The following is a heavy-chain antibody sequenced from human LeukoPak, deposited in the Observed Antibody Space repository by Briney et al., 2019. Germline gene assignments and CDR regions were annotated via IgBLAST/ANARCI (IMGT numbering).Heavy chain of an antibody. D-gene: IGHD6-13*01. CDR2: VYSGGTT. CDR3: ARVKVAVAGIGWFDP. CDR1: GFTVRSNY. V-gene: IGHV3-53*01. J-gene: IGHJ5*02. Sequence: AGGSLRLSCVASGFTVRSNYMSWVRQAPGRGLEWVSVVYSGGTTYYADSVKGRFTISRDNSKNTLYLQMNSLRAEDTAVYYCARVKVAVAGIGWFDPWGQGPLVTVSS.